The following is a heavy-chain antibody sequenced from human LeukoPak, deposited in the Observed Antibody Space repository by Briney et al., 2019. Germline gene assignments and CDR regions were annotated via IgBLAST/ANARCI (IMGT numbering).Heavy chain of an antibody. CDR2: IYYSGST. Sequence: PSETLSLTCTVSGGSISRYYWSWIRQPPGKGLDWIGYIYYSGSTNCNPSVKSRVTISIDTSKNQFSLKLSSVTAADTAVYYCARVSGRFLEWLLLEYWGQGTLVTVSS. D-gene: IGHD3-3*01. CDR3: ARVSGRFLEWLLLEY. V-gene: IGHV4-59*08. CDR1: GGSISRYY. J-gene: IGHJ4*02.